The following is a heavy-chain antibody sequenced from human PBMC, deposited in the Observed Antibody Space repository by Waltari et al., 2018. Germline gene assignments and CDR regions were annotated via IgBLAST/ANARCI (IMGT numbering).Heavy chain of an antibody. CDR1: GGSISSYY. J-gene: IGHJ3*02. Sequence: QVQLQESGPGLVKPSETLSLTCTVSGGSISSYYWSWIRQPPGTGLEWIGYIYYSGSPNYNPSHTSRVTISVDTSKNQFSLKRSSVTAADTAVYYCARIAAAAFDIWGQGTMVTVSS. CDR2: IYYSGSP. CDR3: ARIAAAAFDI. V-gene: IGHV4-59*01. D-gene: IGHD6-13*01.